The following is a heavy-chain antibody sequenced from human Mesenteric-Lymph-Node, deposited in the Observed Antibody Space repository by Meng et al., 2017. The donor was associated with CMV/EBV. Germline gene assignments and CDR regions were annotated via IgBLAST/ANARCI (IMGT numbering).Heavy chain of an antibody. Sequence: GVLKISCAASGFTFSSYAMSWVRQAPGKGLEWVSGFSGSGDSTFYADSVKGRFTISRDNSKNTLYLQMNSLRTEDTAIYYCGKGSRSTSWYYFDYWGQGTLVTVSS. D-gene: IGHD6-13*01. J-gene: IGHJ4*02. CDR1: GFTFSSYA. V-gene: IGHV3-23*01. CDR3: GKGSRSTSWYYFDY. CDR2: FSGSGDST.